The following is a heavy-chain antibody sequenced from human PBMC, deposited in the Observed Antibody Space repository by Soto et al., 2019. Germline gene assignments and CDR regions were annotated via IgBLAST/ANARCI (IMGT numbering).Heavy chain of an antibody. CDR2: IFDSGTT. CDR1: GGSISSGGYY. Sequence: QVQLQESGPGLVKPSQTLSLTCTVSGGSISSGGYYWSWLRQHPGKGLEWIGYIFDSGTTYYNPSLKGRVTRSADPSKSQSSPRLTSVPATDTSVYYCASQASGGHPDYWGQGTLVTVSS. J-gene: IGHJ4*02. V-gene: IGHV4-31*03. D-gene: IGHD6-19*01. CDR3: ASQASGGHPDY.